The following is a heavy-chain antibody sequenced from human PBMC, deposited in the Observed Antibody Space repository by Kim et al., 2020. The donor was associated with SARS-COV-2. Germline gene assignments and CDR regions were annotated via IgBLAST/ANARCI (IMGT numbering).Heavy chain of an antibody. CDR1: GGSISSSSYY. Sequence: SETLSLTCTVSGGSISSSSYYWGWIRQPPGKGLEWIGSIYYSGSTYYNPSLKSRVTISVDTSKNQFSLKLSSVTAADTAVYYCARGQKTMVRGVIRPHYYYGMDVWGQGTTVTVSS. D-gene: IGHD3-10*01. V-gene: IGHV4-39*07. J-gene: IGHJ6*02. CDR3: ARGQKTMVRGVIRPHYYYGMDV. CDR2: IYYSGST.